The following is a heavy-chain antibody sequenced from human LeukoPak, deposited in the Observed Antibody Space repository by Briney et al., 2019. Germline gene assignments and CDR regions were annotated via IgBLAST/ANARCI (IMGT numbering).Heavy chain of an antibody. CDR3: PRDVGKAY. Sequence: SETLSLTCTVSGFSISTYYWSWFRQPAGKGLEWIGRIHSSGNTNYNPSLQSRVSLSIDTSQNQFSLRLTSLTAADTAVYFCPRDVGKAYWGQGLLAIVSS. D-gene: IGHD4-23*01. CDR1: GFSISTYY. J-gene: IGHJ4*02. CDR2: IHSSGNT. V-gene: IGHV4-4*07.